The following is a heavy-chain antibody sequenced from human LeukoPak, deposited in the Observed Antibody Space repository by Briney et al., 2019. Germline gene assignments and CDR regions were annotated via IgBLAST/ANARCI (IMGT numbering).Heavy chain of an antibody. D-gene: IGHD2-15*01. Sequence: SETLSLTCTVSGGSISSSSYYWRWIRQPPGKGLEWLGSIYYSGSTYYNPSLKSRVTISVDTSKNQFSLKLSSVTAADTAVYYCARDLEGVAAAKFDPWGQGTLVTVSS. CDR2: IYYSGST. J-gene: IGHJ5*02. CDR1: GGSISSSSYY. V-gene: IGHV4-39*01. CDR3: ARDLEGVAAAKFDP.